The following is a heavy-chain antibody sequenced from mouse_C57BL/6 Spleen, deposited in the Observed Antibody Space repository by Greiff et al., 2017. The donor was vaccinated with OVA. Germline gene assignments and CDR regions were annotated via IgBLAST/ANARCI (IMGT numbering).Heavy chain of an antibody. D-gene: IGHD1-1*01. CDR2: IYPGDGDT. Sequence: VQLQQSGAELVKPGASVKISCKASGYAFSSYWMNWVKQRPGKGLEWIGQIYPGDGDTNYNGKFKGKATLTADKSSSTAYMQLSSLTSEDSAVYFCARGLLRSPMDYWGQGTSVTVSS. CDR3: ARGLLRSPMDY. CDR1: GYAFSSYW. J-gene: IGHJ4*01. V-gene: IGHV1-80*01.